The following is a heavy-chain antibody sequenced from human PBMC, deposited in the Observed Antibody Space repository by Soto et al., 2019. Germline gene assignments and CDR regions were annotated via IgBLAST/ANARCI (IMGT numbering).Heavy chain of an antibody. CDR2: TYYRSKWYN. CDR3: ARDRRMATTLFNYYYGMDV. V-gene: IGHV6-1*01. CDR1: GDSVSSNSAA. D-gene: IGHD5-12*01. J-gene: IGHJ6*02. Sequence: QTLSLTCAISGDSVSSNSAAWNWIRQSPSRGLEWLGRTYYRSKWYNDYAVSVKSRITINPDTSKNQFSLQLNSVTPEDTAVYYCARDRRMATTLFNYYYGMDVWGQGTTVTVSS.